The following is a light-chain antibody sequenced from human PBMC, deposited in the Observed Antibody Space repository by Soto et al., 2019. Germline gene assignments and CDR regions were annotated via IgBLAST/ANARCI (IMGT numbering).Light chain of an antibody. V-gene: IGKV3-15*01. CDR2: GAS. CDR1: QSVSSN. Sequence: EIVMTQSPATLSVSQWEIATLSCRASQSVSSNLAWYQQKPGQAPRLLIYGASTGATGIPARFSGGGSGTEFTLTINGLQSEDFAIYYCQQYDNWPVTFGGGTKVDIK. J-gene: IGKJ4*01. CDR3: QQYDNWPVT.